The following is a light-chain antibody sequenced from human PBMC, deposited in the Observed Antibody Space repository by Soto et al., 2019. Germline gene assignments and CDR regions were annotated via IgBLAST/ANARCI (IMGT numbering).Light chain of an antibody. CDR2: GAS. V-gene: IGKV3-20*01. J-gene: IGKJ4*01. CDR3: QQYGTSPLT. CDR1: QSVSSSF. Sequence: EIVLTQAPGTLTLCQGERTTLSCRTSQSVSSSFLAWYYQTPGQAPRLLIYGASSRATGIPDRFSGSGSETDFTLTITRLEPEAFAVYYCQQYGTSPLTFGGGTKVDIK.